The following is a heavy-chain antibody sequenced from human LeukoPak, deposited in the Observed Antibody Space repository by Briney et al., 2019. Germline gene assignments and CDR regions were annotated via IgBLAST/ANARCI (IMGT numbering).Heavy chain of an antibody. V-gene: IGHV4-59*01. CDR3: AREGQSADYGMDV. D-gene: IGHD2-2*01. Sequence: SETLSLTCTVSGGSISSYYWSWIRQPPGKGLEWIGYIYYSGSTNYNPSLESRVTISVDTSKNQFSLKLSSVTAADTAVYYCAREGQSADYGMDVWGKGTTVTVSS. CDR1: GGSISSYY. J-gene: IGHJ6*04. CDR2: IYYSGST.